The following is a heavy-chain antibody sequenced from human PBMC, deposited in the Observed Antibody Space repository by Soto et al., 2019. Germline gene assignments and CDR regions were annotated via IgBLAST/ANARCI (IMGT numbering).Heavy chain of an antibody. CDR2: ISSNGGST. CDR1: GFTFSSYA. CDR3: VKDQGRYSSSWYDGNY. D-gene: IGHD6-13*01. J-gene: IGHJ4*02. Sequence: LRLSCSASGFTFSSYAMHWVRQAPGKGLEYVSAISSNGGSTYYADSVKGRFTISRDNSKNTLYLQMSSLRAEDTAVYYCVKDQGRYSSSWYDGNYWGQGTLVTVSS. V-gene: IGHV3-64D*06.